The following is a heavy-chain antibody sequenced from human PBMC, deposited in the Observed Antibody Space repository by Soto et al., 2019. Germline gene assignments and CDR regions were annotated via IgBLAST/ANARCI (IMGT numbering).Heavy chain of an antibody. V-gene: IGHV4-39*01. Sequence: LSLTCTVSGDSIISSDFYWGWVRQPPGKGLEWIGSIFYLGSSYYNPSLKSRVTMSVDTSKNQFSLRLRSVTAADTALYFCARHSLALRKNNWFDPWGQGIMVTVSS. CDR1: GDSIISSDFY. J-gene: IGHJ5*02. D-gene: IGHD3-3*02. CDR3: ARHSLALRKNNWFDP. CDR2: IFYLGSS.